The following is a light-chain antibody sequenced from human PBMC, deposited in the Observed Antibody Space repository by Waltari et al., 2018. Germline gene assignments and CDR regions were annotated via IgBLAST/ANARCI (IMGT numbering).Light chain of an antibody. Sequence: IVLTQSPGTLSLSPGERATLSCRASQSVSSSDLAWYQQKPGQAPRLLIYAASSRATGIPDRFSGSGSGTDFTLTISRLEPEDFAVYYCQKYGSSPLYTFGQGTKLEI. J-gene: IGKJ2*01. CDR3: QKYGSSPLYT. CDR1: QSVSSSD. V-gene: IGKV3-20*01. CDR2: AAS.